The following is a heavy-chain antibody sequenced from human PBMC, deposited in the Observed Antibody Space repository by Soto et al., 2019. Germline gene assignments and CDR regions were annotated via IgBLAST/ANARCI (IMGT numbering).Heavy chain of an antibody. CDR1: GGTFSPYT. D-gene: IGHD3-10*01. J-gene: IGHJ4*02. V-gene: IGHV1-69*08. Sequence: QVQLVQSGAEVKKPGSSVKVSCKASGGTFSPYTINWVRQAPGQGLEWMGWIIPFHGVTNYAQKFQARVTITADKSTSTAYMELSGLRFEDTAMYYCTRDWEITVSTWSFGGFWGRGTLVTVSS. CDR2: IIPFHGVT. CDR3: TRDWEITVSTWSFGGF.